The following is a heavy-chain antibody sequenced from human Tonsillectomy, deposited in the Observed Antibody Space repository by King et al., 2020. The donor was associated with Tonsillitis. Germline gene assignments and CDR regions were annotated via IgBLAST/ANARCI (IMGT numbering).Heavy chain of an antibody. CDR1: GGTFSSYA. D-gene: IGHD1-26*01. J-gene: IGHJ4*02. Sequence: QLVQSGAEVKKPGSSVKVSCKASGGTFSSYAVSWVRQAPGQGIEWMGRIIPILDITNYAQKFQGRVTITVDKSTSTTYMELSSLRSDDTAVYYCSRASRWETLIGWGQGTLVIVSS. CDR2: IIPILDIT. V-gene: IGHV1-69*09. CDR3: SRASRWETLIG.